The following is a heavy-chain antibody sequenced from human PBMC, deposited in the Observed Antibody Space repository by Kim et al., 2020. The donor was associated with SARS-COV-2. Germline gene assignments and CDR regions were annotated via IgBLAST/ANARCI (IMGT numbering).Heavy chain of an antibody. D-gene: IGHD2-2*01. CDR1: GGSISSSNW. CDR3: ARRYCSSTSCYPNWFDP. V-gene: IGHV4-4*02. J-gene: IGHJ5*02. CDR2: IYHSGST. Sequence: SETLSLTCAVSGGSISSSNWWSWVRQPPGQGLEWIGEIYHSGSTNYNPSLKSRVTISVDKAKNQFSLKLSSVTAADTAVYYCARRYCSSTSCYPNWFDPWGQGTLVTVAS.